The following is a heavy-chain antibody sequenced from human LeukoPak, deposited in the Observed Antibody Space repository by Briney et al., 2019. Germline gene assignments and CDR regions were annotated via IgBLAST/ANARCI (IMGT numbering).Heavy chain of an antibody. CDR3: AREGYYYYYYMDV. Sequence: GGSLRLSCAASGFTFDDYAMHWVRHAPGKGLEWVSLISGDGGSTYYADSVKGRFTISRDNSKNSLYLQMNSLRAEDTALYYCAREGYYYYYYMDVWGKGTTVTVSS. CDR2: ISGDGGST. J-gene: IGHJ6*03. V-gene: IGHV3-43*02. CDR1: GFTFDDYA.